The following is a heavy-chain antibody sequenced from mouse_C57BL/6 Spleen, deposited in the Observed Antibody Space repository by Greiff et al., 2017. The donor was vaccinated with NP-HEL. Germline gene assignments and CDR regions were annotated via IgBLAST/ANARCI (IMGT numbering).Heavy chain of an antibody. CDR3: ARGVYYYGSSPGRYFDV. CDR2: FHPYNDDT. J-gene: IGHJ1*03. Sequence: VQLQQSGAELVKPGASVKMSCKASGYTFTTYPIEWMKQNHGKSLEWIGNFHPYNDDTKYNEKFKGKATLTVEKSSSTVYLELSRLTSDDSAVYYCARGVYYYGSSPGRYFDVWGTGTTVTVSS. CDR1: GYTFTTYP. D-gene: IGHD1-1*01. V-gene: IGHV1-47*01.